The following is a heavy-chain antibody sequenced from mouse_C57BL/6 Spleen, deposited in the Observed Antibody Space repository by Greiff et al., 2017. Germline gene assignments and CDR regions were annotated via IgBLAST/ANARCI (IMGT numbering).Heavy chain of an antibody. V-gene: IGHV5-16*01. Sequence: EVMLVESEGGLVQPGSSMKLSCTASGFTFSDYYMAWVRQVPEKGLEWVANINYDGSSTYYLDSLKSRFIISRDNAKNILYLQMSSLKSEDTATYYCARGDGNYVGAMDYWGQGTSVTVSS. D-gene: IGHD2-1*01. CDR2: INYDGSST. J-gene: IGHJ4*01. CDR1: GFTFSDYY. CDR3: ARGDGNYVGAMDY.